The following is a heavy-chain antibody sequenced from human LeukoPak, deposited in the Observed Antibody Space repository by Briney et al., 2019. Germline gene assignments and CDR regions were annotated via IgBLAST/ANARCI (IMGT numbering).Heavy chain of an antibody. Sequence: PGGSLRLSCAASGFTFSTYPMSWVRQAPGKRPEWVANMNIDGSEKYYADSVKGRFSISRDNARNSVYLQMASLRVEDTAVYYCARDPVEWELLLDYWGQGTLVTVSS. D-gene: IGHD1-26*01. V-gene: IGHV3-7*01. CDR3: ARDPVEWELLLDY. J-gene: IGHJ4*02. CDR1: GFTFSTYP. CDR2: MNIDGSEK.